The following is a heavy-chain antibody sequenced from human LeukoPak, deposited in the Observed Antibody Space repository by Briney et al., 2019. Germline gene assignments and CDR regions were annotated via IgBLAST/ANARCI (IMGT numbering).Heavy chain of an antibody. CDR3: AKGEAYYYDSSGYYQYYFDY. CDR1: GFTFSSYA. J-gene: IGHJ4*02. D-gene: IGHD3-22*01. V-gene: IGHV3-23*01. CDR2: ISGSGGST. Sequence: GGSLRLSCAASGFTFSSYAMSWVRQAPGKGLEWVSAISGSGGSTYYADSVKGRFTISRDNSKNTLYLQMNSLRAEDTAVYYCAKGEAYYYDSSGYYQYYFDYWGQGTLVTVSS.